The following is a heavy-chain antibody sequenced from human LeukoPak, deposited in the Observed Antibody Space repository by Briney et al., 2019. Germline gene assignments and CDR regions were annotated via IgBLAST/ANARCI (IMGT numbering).Heavy chain of an antibody. Sequence: ASVKVSCKASGYTFTSYYMHWVRQAPGQGLEWMGIINPSGGSTSYAQKFQGRVTMTRDTSTSTVCIELSSLRSEDTAVYYCARAPSPRSGGTLIYGMDVWGKGTTVTVSS. D-gene: IGHD2-15*01. CDR1: GYTFTSYY. CDR3: ARAPSPRSGGTLIYGMDV. J-gene: IGHJ6*04. V-gene: IGHV1-46*01. CDR2: INPSGGST.